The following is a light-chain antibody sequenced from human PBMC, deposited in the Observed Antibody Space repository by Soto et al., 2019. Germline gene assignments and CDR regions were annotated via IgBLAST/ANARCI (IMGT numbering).Light chain of an antibody. CDR2: SND. J-gene: IGLJ2*01. Sequence: QSVLTQPPSASGTPGQRVTISCSGSSSNIGSNAVNWDQLLPGTAPKLLSYSNDRRPSRVPDRFSGSKSGTSASLAISVLQSEDEAEYYCAAWDDSLNGVVLGGGT. V-gene: IGLV1-44*01. CDR3: AAWDDSLNGVV. CDR1: SSNIGSNA.